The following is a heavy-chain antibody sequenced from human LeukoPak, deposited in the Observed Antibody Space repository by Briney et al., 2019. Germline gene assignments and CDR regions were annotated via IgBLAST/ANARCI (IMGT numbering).Heavy chain of an antibody. CDR3: ATDGYYGSGTSRAFDI. CDR2: ITAANGNP. CDR1: GYTFTNSA. Sequence: ASVKVSCKASGYTFTNSAIHWVRQAPGQGLEWMGWITAANGNPKYSQRFQDRVTITRDTSASTAYMELSSLRSEDTAVYYCATDGYYGSGTSRAFDIWGQGTMVTVSS. J-gene: IGHJ3*02. D-gene: IGHD3-10*01. V-gene: IGHV1-3*01.